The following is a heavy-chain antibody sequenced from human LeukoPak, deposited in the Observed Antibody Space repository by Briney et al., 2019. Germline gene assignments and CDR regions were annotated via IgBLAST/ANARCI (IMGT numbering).Heavy chain of an antibody. D-gene: IGHD5-18*01. V-gene: IGHV3-30-3*01. Sequence: GGSLRLSCAASRFTFSSYAMHWVRQAPGKGLEWVAVISYDGSNKYYADSVKGRFTTSRDNSKNTLYLQMNSLRAEDTAVYYCARDPQTWGAMVTPNDYWGQGTLVTVSS. CDR3: ARDPQTWGAMVTPNDY. CDR1: RFTFSSYA. CDR2: ISYDGSNK. J-gene: IGHJ4*02.